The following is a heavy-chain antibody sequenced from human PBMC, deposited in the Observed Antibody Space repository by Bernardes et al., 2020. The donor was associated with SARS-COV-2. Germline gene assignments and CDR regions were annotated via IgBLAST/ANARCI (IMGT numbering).Heavy chain of an antibody. CDR1: GGSISSYY. CDR2: IYYSGST. CDR3: ARGCLTGYDDCYFDY. J-gene: IGHJ4*02. Sequence: SETLSLTCTVSGGSISSYYWSWIRQPPGKGLEWIGYIYYSGSTNYNPSLKSRVTISVDTSKNQFSLKLSSVTAADTAVYYCARGCLTGYDDCYFDYWGQGTLVTVSS. D-gene: IGHD3-9*01. V-gene: IGHV4-59*01.